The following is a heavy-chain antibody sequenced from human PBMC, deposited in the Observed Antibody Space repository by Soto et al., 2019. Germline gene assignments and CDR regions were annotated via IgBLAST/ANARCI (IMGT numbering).Heavy chain of an antibody. CDR1: GFSLSTARMG. J-gene: IGHJ4*02. CDR2: IFSNDEK. CDR3: ARIIAVAGQYYFDY. V-gene: IGHV2-26*01. Sequence: SGPTLVNPTETLTLTCTVSGFSLSTARMGVSWIRQPPGKALEWLAHIFSNDEKSYSTSLKSRLTISKDTSKSQVVLTMTNMDPVDTATFYCARIIAVAGQYYFDYWGQGTMVTVSS. D-gene: IGHD6-19*01.